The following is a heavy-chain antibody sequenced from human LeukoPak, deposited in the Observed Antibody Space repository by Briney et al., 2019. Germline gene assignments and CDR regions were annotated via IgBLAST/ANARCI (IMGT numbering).Heavy chain of an antibody. V-gene: IGHV1-69*04. Sequence: GASVKVSCKASGGTFSSYAISWVRQAPGQGLEWMGRIIPILGIANYAQKFQGRATITADKSTSTAYMELSSLRSEDTAVYYCARGHDILTGYYEWGQGTLVTVSS. CDR2: IIPILGIA. J-gene: IGHJ4*02. CDR1: GGTFSSYA. CDR3: ARGHDILTGYYE. D-gene: IGHD3-9*01.